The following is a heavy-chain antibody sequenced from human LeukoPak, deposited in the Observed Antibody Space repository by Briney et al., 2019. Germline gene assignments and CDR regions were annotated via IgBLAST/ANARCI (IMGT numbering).Heavy chain of an antibody. CDR3: AKTPGVGYYYYMDV. J-gene: IGHJ6*03. Sequence: PGRSLRLSCAASGFTFSSYGMHWVRQAPGKGLEWVAVIWYGGSNKYYADSVKGRFTISRDNSKNTLYLQMNSLRAEDTAVYYCAKTPGVGYYYYMDVWGKGTTVTVSS. CDR2: IWYGGSNK. D-gene: IGHD7-27*01. CDR1: GFTFSSYG. V-gene: IGHV3-30*18.